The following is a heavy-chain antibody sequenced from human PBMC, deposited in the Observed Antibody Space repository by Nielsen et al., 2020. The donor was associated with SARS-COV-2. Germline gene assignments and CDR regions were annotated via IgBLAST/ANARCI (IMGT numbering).Heavy chain of an antibody. CDR3: AKDPLWFGELLLNYFDY. CDR1: GFTFSSYA. CDR2: ISGSGGST. J-gene: IGHJ4*02. V-gene: IGHV3-23*01. Sequence: GGSLRLSCAASGFTFSSYAMSWVRQVPGKGLEWVSAISGSGGSTYYADSVKGRFTISRDNSKNTLYLQMNSLRAEDTAVYYCAKDPLWFGELLLNYFDYWGQGTLVTVSS. D-gene: IGHD3-10*01.